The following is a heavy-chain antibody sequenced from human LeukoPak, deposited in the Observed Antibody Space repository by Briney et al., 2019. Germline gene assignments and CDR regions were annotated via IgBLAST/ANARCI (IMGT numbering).Heavy chain of an antibody. Sequence: GGSLRLSCAASGFTFSSNYMSWVRRAPGKGLEWVSVIYSGGSTYYADSVKGRFTISRDNSKNTLYLQMNSLRAEDTAVYYCARDSGMSWFDPWGQGTLVTVSS. CDR3: ARDSGMSWFDP. D-gene: IGHD3-10*01. CDR2: IYSGGST. CDR1: GFTFSSNY. V-gene: IGHV3-66*02. J-gene: IGHJ5*02.